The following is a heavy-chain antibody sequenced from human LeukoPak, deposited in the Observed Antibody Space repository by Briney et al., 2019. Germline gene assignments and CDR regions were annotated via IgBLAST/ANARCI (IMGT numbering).Heavy chain of an antibody. CDR2: ISGSGGST. J-gene: IGHJ4*02. Sequence: PGGSLTLSCAASGFTFSSYAMSWVRQAPGKGLEWGSAISGSGGSTYYADSVKGRFTISRDNSKNTLYLQMNSLRAEDTAVYYCARIIVVVPAAPFDYWGQGTLVTVSS. CDR3: ARIIVVVPAAPFDY. CDR1: GFTFSSYA. V-gene: IGHV3-23*01. D-gene: IGHD2-2*01.